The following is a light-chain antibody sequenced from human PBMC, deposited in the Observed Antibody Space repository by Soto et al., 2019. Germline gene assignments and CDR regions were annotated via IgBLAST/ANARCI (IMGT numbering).Light chain of an antibody. CDR1: SSNIGSNY. Sequence: QSVLTRPPSVSGTPGQRVTISCSGSSSNIGSNYVFWYQQLPGTAPKLLIYRNSQRPSGVPDRFSGSILGNKAALTITGAQSDDESDYLCALYVGSGTVVFGGGTKLTVL. CDR3: ALYVGSGTVV. CDR2: RNS. J-gene: IGLJ2*01. V-gene: IGLV1-47*01.